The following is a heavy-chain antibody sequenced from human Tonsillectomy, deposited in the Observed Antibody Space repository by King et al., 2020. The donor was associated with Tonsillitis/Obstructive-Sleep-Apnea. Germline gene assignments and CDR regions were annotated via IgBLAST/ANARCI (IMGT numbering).Heavy chain of an antibody. J-gene: IGHJ6*03. CDR3: AREGETNYTYYYMDA. D-gene: IGHD2-21*01. CDR2: ISYDGSNK. CDR1: GFTFSTYT. V-gene: IGHV3-30*04. Sequence: VQLVESGGGVVQPGRSLRLSCAASGFTFSTYTMHWVRQAPGKGLEWVAVISYDGSNKYYADSVKGRFTISRDNSKNTLYLQMNSLRAEDTALYYCAREGETNYTYYYMDAWGEGTTVTVSS.